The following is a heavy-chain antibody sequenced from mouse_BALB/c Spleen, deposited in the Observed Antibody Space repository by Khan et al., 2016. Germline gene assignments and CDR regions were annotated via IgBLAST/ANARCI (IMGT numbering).Heavy chain of an antibody. J-gene: IGHJ4*01. CDR3: AREENAMDY. V-gene: IGHV5-6-5*01. CDR2: ISSGGST. CDR1: GFTFSSYA. Sequence: VELVESGGGLVKPGGSLKLSCAASGFTFSSYAMSWVRQTPEKRLHWVASISSGGSTYYPDSVKGRFTISRDNARNILYLQRSSLRSEDTAMYYCAREENAMDYWGQGTSVTVAS.